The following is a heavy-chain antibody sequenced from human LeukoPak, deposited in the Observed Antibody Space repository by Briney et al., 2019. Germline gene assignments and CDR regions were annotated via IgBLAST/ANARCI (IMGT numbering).Heavy chain of an antibody. Sequence: PGGSLRLSCAASGFTVSSNYMSWVRQAPGKGLEWVSVIYSGGSTYYADSVKGRFTISRDNAKNTLYLQMNSLRAEDTAVYYCARLTGIAAVRYYYHMDVWGKGTTVTVSS. CDR3: ARLTGIAAVRYYYHMDV. D-gene: IGHD6-13*01. J-gene: IGHJ6*03. V-gene: IGHV3-53*01. CDR1: GFTVSSNY. CDR2: IYSGGST.